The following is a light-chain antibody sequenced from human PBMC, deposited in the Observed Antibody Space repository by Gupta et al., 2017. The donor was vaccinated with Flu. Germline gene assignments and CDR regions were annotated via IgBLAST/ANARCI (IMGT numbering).Light chain of an antibody. J-gene: IGKJ5*01. CDR3: QQLNSYPRT. CDR1: QGISSY. CDR2: DAS. V-gene: IGKV1-9*01. Sequence: GDRVTITCRASQGISSYLAWYQQKPGKAPKLLIYDASTLQSGVPSRFSGSGSGTEFTLTISSLQPEDFATYYCQQLNSYPRTFGQGTRLEIK.